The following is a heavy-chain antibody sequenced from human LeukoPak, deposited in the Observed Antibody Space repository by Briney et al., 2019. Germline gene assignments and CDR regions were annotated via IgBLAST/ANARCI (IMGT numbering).Heavy chain of an antibody. CDR3: ARDCTNGVCSHYYGMDV. V-gene: IGHV4-34*01. CDR1: GGSFSGYY. CDR2: SNHSGST. J-gene: IGHJ6*02. D-gene: IGHD2-8*01. Sequence: SETLSLTCAVYGGSFSGYYWSWIRRPPGKGLEWIGESNHSGSTNYNPSLKSRVTISVDTSKNQFSLKLSSVTAADTAVYYCARDCTNGVCSHYYGMDVWGQGTTVTVSS.